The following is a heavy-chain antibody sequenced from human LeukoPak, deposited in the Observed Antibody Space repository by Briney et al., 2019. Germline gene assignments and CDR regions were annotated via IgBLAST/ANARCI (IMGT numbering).Heavy chain of an antibody. CDR2: ISGSGGST. D-gene: IGHD3-3*01. Sequence: QSGGSLRLSCAASGVTFSSYAMSWVRQAPGKGLEWVSVISGSGGSTYYADSVKGRFTISRDNFKNTLYLQMNSLRAEDTAVYYCARCSEFLRFGPWGQGTLVTVPS. V-gene: IGHV3-23*01. CDR3: ARCSEFLRFGP. CDR1: GVTFSSYA. J-gene: IGHJ5*02.